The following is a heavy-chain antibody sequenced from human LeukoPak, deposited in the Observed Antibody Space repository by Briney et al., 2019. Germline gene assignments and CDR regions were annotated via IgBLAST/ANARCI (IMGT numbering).Heavy chain of an antibody. J-gene: IGHJ5*02. Sequence: SETLSLTCTVSGGSISNHYCSWIRQPPGKGLEWIGYIYDSGNTNYNPSLKSRVTISMDTSRNQFSLSLSSVTAADTAMYFCARAVFDGTTLSTWGQGILVTVSS. CDR1: GGSISNHY. V-gene: IGHV4-59*11. CDR2: IYDSGNT. D-gene: IGHD3-10*02. CDR3: ARAVFDGTTLST.